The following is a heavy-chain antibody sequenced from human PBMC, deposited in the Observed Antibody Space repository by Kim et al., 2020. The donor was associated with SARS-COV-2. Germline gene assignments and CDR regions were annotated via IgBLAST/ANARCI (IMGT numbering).Heavy chain of an antibody. J-gene: IGHJ2*01. CDR2: ISSSSSYT. D-gene: IGHD6-19*01. V-gene: IGHV3-11*05. Sequence: GGSLRLSCAASGFTFSDYYMSWIRQAPGKGLEWVSYISSSSSYTNYADSVKGRFTISRDNAKNSLYLQMNSLRAEDTAVYYCARDCRQWLVAGDLWGRGTLVTVSS. CDR3: ARDCRQWLVAGDL. CDR1: GFTFSDYY.